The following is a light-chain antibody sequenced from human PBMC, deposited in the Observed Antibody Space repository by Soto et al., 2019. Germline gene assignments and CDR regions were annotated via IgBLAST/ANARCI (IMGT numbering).Light chain of an antibody. CDR1: QSVSSSY. J-gene: IGKJ4*01. CDR2: GAS. V-gene: IGKV3-20*01. CDR3: QQDCSSLLT. Sequence: ELVLTQSPGTLSLSPGARATLSCRASQSVSSSYLAWYQQKPGQPPRLLISGASIRATGIPDRVSGSGSGTDFTLTISRLEPEDVAVYYCQQDCSSLLTFGGGPKVEIK.